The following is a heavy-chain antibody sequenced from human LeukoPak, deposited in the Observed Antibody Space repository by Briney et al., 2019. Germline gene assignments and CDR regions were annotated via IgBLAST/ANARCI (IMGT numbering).Heavy chain of an antibody. Sequence: SETLSLTCTVSGGAISSYYWSWIRQPPGKGLEWIGCIYYSGSANHNPSLKTRVTISVDTSKNQFSPPLASVSAADTAVYYCARGGTQLTFPVWGQGTLVSVSS. CDR3: ARGGTQLTFPV. J-gene: IGHJ4*02. CDR2: IYYSGSA. CDR1: GGAISSYY. V-gene: IGHV4-59*01. D-gene: IGHD3-16*01.